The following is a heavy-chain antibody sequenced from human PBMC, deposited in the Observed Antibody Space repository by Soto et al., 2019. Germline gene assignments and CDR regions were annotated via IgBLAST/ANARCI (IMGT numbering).Heavy chain of an antibody. CDR3: AAGLYDSSDVKDLGVY. V-gene: IGHV1-58*01. J-gene: IGHJ4*02. CDR1: GFTFTSSA. Sequence: ASVKVSCKASGFTFTSSAVQWVRQARGQRLEWIGWIVIGRGNTNYAQKFQERVTITRDMSTSTAYMELGSLRSEDTAVYYCAAGLYDSSDVKDLGVYWGRGTLVTVSS. CDR2: IVIGRGNT. D-gene: IGHD3-22*01.